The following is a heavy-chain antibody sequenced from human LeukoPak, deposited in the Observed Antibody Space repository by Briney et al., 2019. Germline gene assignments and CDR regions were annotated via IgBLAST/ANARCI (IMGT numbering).Heavy chain of an antibody. CDR3: ARADLITMVRGVIRLDY. Sequence: ASVKVSCKASGYTFTGYYMHWVRQAPGQGLEWMGRINPNSGGTNYAQKFQGRVTMTRDTSISTAYMELGRLRSDDTAVYYCARADLITMVRGVIRLDYWGQGTLVTASS. V-gene: IGHV1-2*06. J-gene: IGHJ4*02. CDR1: GYTFTGYY. D-gene: IGHD3-10*01. CDR2: INPNSGGT.